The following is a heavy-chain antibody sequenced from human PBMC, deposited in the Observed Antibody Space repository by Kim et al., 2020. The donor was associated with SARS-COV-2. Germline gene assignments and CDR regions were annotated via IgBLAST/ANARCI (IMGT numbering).Heavy chain of an antibody. CDR2: ISYDGSNK. D-gene: IGHD3-3*01. J-gene: IGHJ6*02. CDR3: AKEMEITIFKYYYYGMDV. V-gene: IGHV3-30*18. CDR1: GFTFSSYG. Sequence: GVSLRLSCAASGFTFSSYGMHWVRQAPGKGLEWVAVISYDGSNKYYADSVKGRFTISRDNSKNTLYLQMNSLRAEDTAVYYCAKEMEITIFKYYYYGMDVWGQGTTVTVSS.